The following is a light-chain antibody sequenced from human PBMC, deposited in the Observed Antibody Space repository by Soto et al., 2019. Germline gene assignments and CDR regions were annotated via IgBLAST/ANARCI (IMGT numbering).Light chain of an antibody. Sequence: QSVLTQPPSASASPGASVTLTCTLSSGYSKYKVDGHQQRPGKGPRLVMRVGTGGIVGSKGGGLPDRFSVFGSGLNRYLTLAIIREEDEDDSHCWAQPGSRSQCVWVFGGGTKLTVL. CDR1: SGYSKYK. CDR2: VGTGGIVG. V-gene: IGLV9-49*01. J-gene: IGLJ3*02. CDR3: WAQPGSRSQCVWV.